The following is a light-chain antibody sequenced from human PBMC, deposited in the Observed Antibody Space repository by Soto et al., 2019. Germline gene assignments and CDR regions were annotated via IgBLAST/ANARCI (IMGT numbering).Light chain of an antibody. V-gene: IGKV3-11*01. CDR2: DAS. CDR3: QQRSNWFT. CDR1: QSVSGF. Sequence: DIVFTQSPYALSLSPGERATLSCRASQSVSGFLAWYQQKRGQAPRLLIYDASKRATGIPARFSGSGSGTDFTLTISSLEPEDSAVYYCQQRSNWFTFGQGTRLEI. J-gene: IGKJ5*01.